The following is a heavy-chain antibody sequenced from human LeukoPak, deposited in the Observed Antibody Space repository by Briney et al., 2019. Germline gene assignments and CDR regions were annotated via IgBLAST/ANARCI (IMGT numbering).Heavy chain of an antibody. CDR2: INHSGGT. CDR3: ARGRALVD. V-gene: IGHV4-34*01. D-gene: IGHD1-26*01. Sequence: PPETLSLTCAVYGGSFSGYYWSWIRQPPGKGLEWIGEINHSGGTNYNPSLKSQVTISFDTSKNQFSLKLTSVTAADTAVYYCARGRALVDWGRGTLVTVSS. J-gene: IGHJ2*01. CDR1: GGSFSGYY.